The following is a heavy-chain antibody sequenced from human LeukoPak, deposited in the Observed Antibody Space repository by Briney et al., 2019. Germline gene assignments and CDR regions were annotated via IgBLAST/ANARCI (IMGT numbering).Heavy chain of an antibody. V-gene: IGHV1-2*02. J-gene: IGHJ3*02. CDR2: INPNSGAT. D-gene: IGHD6-13*01. CDR1: GYTFTGYY. CDR3: ARGGENLAAAFDI. Sequence: ASVKVSCKASGYTFTGYYMHWVRQAPGQGPEWMGWINPNSGATKNAQKFQGRVTMTRDTSIRTAYMELSRLRSDDTAVYYCARGGENLAAAFDIWGQGTMVTVS.